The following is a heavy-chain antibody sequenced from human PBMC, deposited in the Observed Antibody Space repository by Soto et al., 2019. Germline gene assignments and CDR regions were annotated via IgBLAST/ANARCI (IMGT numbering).Heavy chain of an antibody. D-gene: IGHD5-18*01. CDR3: ARSAYTDGLDY. CDR2: ISIGGRTI. CDR1: GFTVSDYY. V-gene: IGHV3-11*01. Sequence: QVQLVESGGGLVQPGGSLRLSCAASGFTVSDYYMSWIRQAPGKGLEWVSYISIGGRTIHYADSVKGRFTISRDNDKNALYLQMNSLRAEDTAVYYCARSAYTDGLDYWGQGSLVTVSS. J-gene: IGHJ4*02.